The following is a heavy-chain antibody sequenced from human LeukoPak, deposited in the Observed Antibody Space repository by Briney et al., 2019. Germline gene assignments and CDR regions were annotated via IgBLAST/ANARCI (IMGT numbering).Heavy chain of an antibody. CDR2: IIPIFGTA. Sequence: SVKVSCKASGGTFSSYAISWVRQAPGQGLEWMGGIIPIFGTANYAQKFQGRVTITTDESTSTAYMELSSLRSEDTAVYYCARAPPASSCIAARPDHGGCYYYYYYMDVWGKGTTVTVSS. CDR1: GGTFSSYA. V-gene: IGHV1-69*05. J-gene: IGHJ6*03. CDR3: ARAPPASSCIAARPDHGGCYYYYYYMDV. D-gene: IGHD6-6*01.